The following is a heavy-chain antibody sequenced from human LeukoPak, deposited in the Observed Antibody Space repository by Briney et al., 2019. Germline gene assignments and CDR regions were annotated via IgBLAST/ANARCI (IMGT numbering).Heavy chain of an antibody. J-gene: IGHJ4*02. D-gene: IGHD2-21*01. CDR2: IRSSGDYT. CDR1: GFTFNIYA. Sequence: PGGSLRLSCAASGFTFNIYAMSWVRQAPGKGLEWVSSIRSSGDYTYYEDSVKGRFTISRDNSKNTLYLQMNSLRAEDTAVYYCAKDMGVKRRYFDYWGQGTLVTVSS. V-gene: IGHV3-23*01. CDR3: AKDMGVKRRYFDY.